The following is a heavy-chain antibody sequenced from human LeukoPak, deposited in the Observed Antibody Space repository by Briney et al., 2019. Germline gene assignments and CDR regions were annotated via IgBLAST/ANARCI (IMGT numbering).Heavy chain of an antibody. J-gene: IGHJ2*01. CDR1: GGSFSGYY. D-gene: IGHD3-10*01. CDR3: ARERPRITMVRGVNLWYFDL. Sequence: PSETLSLTCAVYGGSFSGYYWSWIRQPPGKGLEWIGEINHSGSTNYNPCLKSRVTISVDTSKNQFSLKLSSVTAADTAVYYCARERPRITMVRGVNLWYFDLWGRGTLVTVSS. V-gene: IGHV4-34*01. CDR2: INHSGST.